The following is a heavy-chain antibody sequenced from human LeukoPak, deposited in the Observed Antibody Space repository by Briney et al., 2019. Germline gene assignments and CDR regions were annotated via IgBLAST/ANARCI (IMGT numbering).Heavy chain of an antibody. Sequence: GGSLRLSCAASGFSFGDYAMYWVRQTPGKGPEWVSGISWNSDTIGYADSVKGRFTISRDNAKNSLYLRMNSLRAEDTALYYCAKGAGYSYGGSFDSWGQGTLITVSS. CDR2: ISWNSDTI. CDR3: AKGAGYSYGGSFDS. V-gene: IGHV3-9*01. D-gene: IGHD5-18*01. J-gene: IGHJ4*02. CDR1: GFSFGDYA.